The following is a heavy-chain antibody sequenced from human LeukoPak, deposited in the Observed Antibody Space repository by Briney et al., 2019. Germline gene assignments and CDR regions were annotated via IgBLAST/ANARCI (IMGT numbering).Heavy chain of an antibody. V-gene: IGHV3-9*03. CDR3: AKDSIGYYDSSGPYYFDY. CDR2: ISWNSGSI. D-gene: IGHD3-22*01. CDR1: GFTFDDYA. Sequence: GRSLRLSCAASGFTFDDYAMHWVRHAPGKGLECVSGISWNSGSIGYADSVKGRFTISRDNAKNSLYLQMNSLRAEDMALYYCAKDSIGYYDSSGPYYFDYWGQGTLVTVSS. J-gene: IGHJ4*02.